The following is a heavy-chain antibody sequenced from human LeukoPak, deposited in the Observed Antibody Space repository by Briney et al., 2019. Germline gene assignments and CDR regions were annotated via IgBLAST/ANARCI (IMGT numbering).Heavy chain of an antibody. CDR3: ARSSEGRYYYDSSGFSYYYYYMDV. V-gene: IGHV4-34*01. Sequence: SETLSLTCAVYGGSFSGYYWSWIRQPPGKGLEWIGEINHSGSTNYNPSLKSRVTISVDTSKNQFSLKLSSVTAADTAVYYCARSSEGRYYYDSSGFSYYYYYMDVWGKGTTVTVSS. CDR2: INHSGST. CDR1: GGSFSGYY. D-gene: IGHD3-22*01. J-gene: IGHJ6*03.